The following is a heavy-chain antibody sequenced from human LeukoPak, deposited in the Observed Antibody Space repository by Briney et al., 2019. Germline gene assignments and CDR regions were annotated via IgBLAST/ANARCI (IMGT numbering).Heavy chain of an antibody. D-gene: IGHD1-14*01. V-gene: IGHV4-59*01. CDR3: ARAEPFLTPAAPYGMDV. CDR1: GGSISSYY. J-gene: IGHJ6*02. CDR2: IYHSGST. Sequence: SETLSLTCTVSGGSISSYYWSWIRQPPGKGLEWIGYIYHSGSTNYNPSLKSRVTISVDTSKNQFSLKLSSVTAADTAVYYCARAEPFLTPAAPYGMDVWGQGTTVTVSS.